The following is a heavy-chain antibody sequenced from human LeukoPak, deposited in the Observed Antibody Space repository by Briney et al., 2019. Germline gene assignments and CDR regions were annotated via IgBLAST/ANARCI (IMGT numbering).Heavy chain of an antibody. CDR3: ARGGTHFDN. Sequence: GESLKISCKGSGYSFTNYWIAWVRQMPGKGLEWMGIIYPGDSDTRYRPSFQGQVTVSADKSINTVYLQWRSLKTSDTAMYYCARGGTHFDNWGQGTLVTVSS. CDR2: IYPGDSDT. J-gene: IGHJ4*02. D-gene: IGHD3-16*01. CDR1: GYSFTNYW. V-gene: IGHV5-51*01.